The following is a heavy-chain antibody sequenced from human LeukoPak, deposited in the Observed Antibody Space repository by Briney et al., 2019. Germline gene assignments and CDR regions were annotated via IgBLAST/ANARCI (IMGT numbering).Heavy chain of an antibody. D-gene: IGHD1-26*01. Sequence: SETLSLTCTVSGGSISSYYWSWIRQPPGKGLEWIGYIYYSGSTNYNPSLESRVTISVDTSKNQFSLKLSSVTAADTAVYYCARSSGSYSYYFDYWGQGTLVTVSS. CDR3: ARSSGSYSYYFDY. CDR2: IYYSGST. CDR1: GGSISSYY. J-gene: IGHJ4*02. V-gene: IGHV4-59*01.